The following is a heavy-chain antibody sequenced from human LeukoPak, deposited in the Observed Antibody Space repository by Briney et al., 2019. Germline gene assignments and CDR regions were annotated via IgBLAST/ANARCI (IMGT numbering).Heavy chain of an antibody. CDR1: GGSFSGYY. CDR3: ARDLWDYGDYVTGAFDI. CDR2: INHSGST. Sequence: PSETLSLTCAVYGGSFSGYYWSWIRQPPGKGLEWIGEINHSGSTNYNPSLKSRVTISVDTSKNQFSLKLSSVTAADTAVYYCARDLWDYGDYVTGAFDIWGQGTMVIVSS. D-gene: IGHD4-17*01. V-gene: IGHV4-34*01. J-gene: IGHJ3*02.